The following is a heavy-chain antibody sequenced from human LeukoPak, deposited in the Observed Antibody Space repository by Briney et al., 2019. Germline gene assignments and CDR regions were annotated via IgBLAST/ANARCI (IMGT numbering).Heavy chain of an antibody. V-gene: IGHV3-43*01. CDR2: VAWDGGGT. J-gene: IGHJ4*02. CDR1: GFTFSTYS. Sequence: PGGSLRLSCAASGFTFSTYSMNWVRQAPGKGLEWVSLVAWDGGGTFFADSVKGRFTVSRDNSKNSLSLYMNSLTTEDTALYYCVRGHGYNLEDYFDNWGQGTLVTVSS. D-gene: IGHD5-24*01. CDR3: VRGHGYNLEDYFDN.